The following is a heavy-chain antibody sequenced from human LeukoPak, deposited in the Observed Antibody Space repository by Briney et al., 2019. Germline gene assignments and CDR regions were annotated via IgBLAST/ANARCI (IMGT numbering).Heavy chain of an antibody. CDR1: GGTFSSYA. Sequence: SVKVSCKASGGTFSSYAISWVRQAPGQGLEWMGGIIPIFGTANYAQKFQGRVTITTDESTSTAYMELSSLRSEDTAVYYCARVRRDYDFWSGPSDAFDIWGQGTMVTVSS. D-gene: IGHD3-3*01. V-gene: IGHV1-69*05. CDR2: IIPIFGTA. CDR3: ARVRRDYDFWSGPSDAFDI. J-gene: IGHJ3*02.